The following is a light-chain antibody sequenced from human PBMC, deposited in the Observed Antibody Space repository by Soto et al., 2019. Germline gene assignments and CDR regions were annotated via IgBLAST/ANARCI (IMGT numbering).Light chain of an antibody. V-gene: IGKV3-20*01. CDR2: GAS. J-gene: IGKJ2*01. CDR3: QHYGSSSYT. Sequence: EIVLTQSPGTLSLSPGERVTLSCRASQSVSSSYLAWYQQKPGQAPRLLIYGASSRATAIPDRFSGSGSGTDFTLTISRLEPEDFAVYYCQHYGSSSYTFGPGDQAGDQT. CDR1: QSVSSSY.